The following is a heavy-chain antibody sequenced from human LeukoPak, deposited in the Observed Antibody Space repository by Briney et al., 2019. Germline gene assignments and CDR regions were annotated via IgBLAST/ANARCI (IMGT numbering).Heavy chain of an antibody. D-gene: IGHD7-27*01. CDR3: TTENWGSAH. CDR1: GITFSRFW. CDR2: INQDGSEK. V-gene: IGHV3-7*03. J-gene: IGHJ4*02. Sequence: GGSLRLSCAASGITFSRFWMSWVRQAPGKGLQWVANINQDGSEKHYVDSVKGRFTISRDNAENSLYLQMNSLRAEDTAVYYCTTENWGSAHWGQGTLVTVSS.